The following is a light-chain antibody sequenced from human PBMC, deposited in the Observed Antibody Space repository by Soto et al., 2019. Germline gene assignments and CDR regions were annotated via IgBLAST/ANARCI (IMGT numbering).Light chain of an antibody. CDR1: SSDIGAYNY. CDR2: DVS. J-gene: IGLJ1*01. Sequence: QSALTQPASVSGSPGQSIAISCTGTSSDIGAYNYVSWYQQYPGKAPKLMIYDVSNRPSGVSDRFSGSKSGNTASLTISGLQAEDEAEYYCSSFTSSSTYVFGTATQLIVL. CDR3: SSFTSSSTYV. V-gene: IGLV2-14*01.